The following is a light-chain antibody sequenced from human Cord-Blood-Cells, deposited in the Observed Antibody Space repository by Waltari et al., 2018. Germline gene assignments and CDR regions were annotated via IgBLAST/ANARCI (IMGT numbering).Light chain of an antibody. J-gene: IGKJ4*01. CDR2: AAS. CDR3: QQSYSTPPT. CDR1: QSISSY. V-gene: IGKV1-39*01. Sequence: DIQMTQPPSSLSASVGDRVTITCRASQSISSYLNWYQKKPAKAPKLLIYAASSLQSGVPSRFSGSGSGTDFTLTISSLQPEDFATYYCQQSYSTPPTFGGGTKVEIK.